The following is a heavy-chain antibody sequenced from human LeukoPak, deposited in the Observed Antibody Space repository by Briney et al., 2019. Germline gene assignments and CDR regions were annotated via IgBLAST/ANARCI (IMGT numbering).Heavy chain of an antibody. Sequence: SETLSLTCTVSGGSMITNTFYWVWIRQPPGKGLEWIASMYYNGGGTQYNRSLANRVTISVDTSKNQFFLNLSSVTAADTAVYYCTRRTYSAYMDVWGQGTTVTVSS. V-gene: IGHV4-39*01. J-gene: IGHJ6*03. CDR2: MYYNGGGT. CDR3: TRRTYSAYMDV. CDR1: GGSMITNTFY. D-gene: IGHD1-7*01.